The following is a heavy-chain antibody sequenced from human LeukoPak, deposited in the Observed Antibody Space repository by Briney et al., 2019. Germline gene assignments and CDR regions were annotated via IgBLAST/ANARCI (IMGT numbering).Heavy chain of an antibody. D-gene: IGHD3-16*01. Sequence: AGESLKISCKGSGYSFTSYWIAWVRQMPGKGLEWMGINHPGDSDTTYSPSFQCQVTISADKSIRTAYLQWSSLKASDSAMYYCARQAAAVGEFDYWGEGTLVTVSS. CDR2: NHPGDSDT. J-gene: IGHJ4*02. CDR3: ARQAAAVGEFDY. V-gene: IGHV5-51*01. CDR1: GYSFTSYW.